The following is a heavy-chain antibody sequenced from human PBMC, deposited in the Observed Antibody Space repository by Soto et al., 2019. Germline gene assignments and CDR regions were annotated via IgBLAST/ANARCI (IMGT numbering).Heavy chain of an antibody. D-gene: IGHD3-3*01. V-gene: IGHV1-18*01. Sequence: ASVKVSCKASGYTFTSYGISWVRQAPGQGLEWMGWISAYNGNTNYAQKLQGRVTMTTDTSTSTAYMELRSLRSDDTAVYYCARDLSDFWSGLAGPYYFDYWGQGTLVTVSS. CDR1: GYTFTSYG. CDR3: ARDLSDFWSGLAGPYYFDY. J-gene: IGHJ4*02. CDR2: ISAYNGNT.